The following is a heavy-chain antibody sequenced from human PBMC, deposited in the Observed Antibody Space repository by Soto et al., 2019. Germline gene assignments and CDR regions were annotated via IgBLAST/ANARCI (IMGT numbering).Heavy chain of an antibody. CDR1: GCSISSGGYY. V-gene: IGHV4-31*03. Sequence: PSDTLALTFTVSGCSISSGGYYWSWIRQHPGKGLEWIGCIYYSGSTYYNPSLKSRVTISVDTSKNQFSLKLSSVTAADTAVYYCARANYIVVVPAATANWFDPWGQGTLVTVSS. CDR2: IYYSGST. D-gene: IGHD2-2*01. CDR3: ARANYIVVVPAATANWFDP. J-gene: IGHJ5*02.